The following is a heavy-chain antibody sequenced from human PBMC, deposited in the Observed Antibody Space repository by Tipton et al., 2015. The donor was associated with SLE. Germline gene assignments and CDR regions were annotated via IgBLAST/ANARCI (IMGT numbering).Heavy chain of an antibody. CDR2: IYYSGTT. CDR3: ARDGIVALIHYFDL. Sequence: LRLSCAVYGGSFSGYYWSWIRQPPGKGLEWIGNIYYSGTTHYNPSLKSRVTMSVDTSKNQFSLKLNSVTAADTAMYYCARDGIVALIHYFDLWAQGTLVTVSS. D-gene: IGHD6-13*01. J-gene: IGHJ4*02. V-gene: IGHV4-34*01. CDR1: GGSFSGYY.